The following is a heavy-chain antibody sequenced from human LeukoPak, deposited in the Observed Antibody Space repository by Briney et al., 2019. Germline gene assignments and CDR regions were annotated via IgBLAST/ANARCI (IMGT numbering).Heavy chain of an antibody. CDR1: GGSISSYY. Sequence: SETLSLTCTVSGGSISSYYWSWIRQPPGKELEWIGSIYYSGSTYYNPSLKSRVTISVDTSKNQFSLKLSSVTAADTAVYYCAREAYDAFDIWGQGTMVTVSS. CDR2: IYYSGST. J-gene: IGHJ3*02. CDR3: AREAYDAFDI. V-gene: IGHV4-39*07. D-gene: IGHD3-16*01.